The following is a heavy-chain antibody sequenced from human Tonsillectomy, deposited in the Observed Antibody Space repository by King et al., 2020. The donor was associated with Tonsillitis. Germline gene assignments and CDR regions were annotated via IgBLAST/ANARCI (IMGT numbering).Heavy chain of an antibody. CDR1: GYTFKAYY. CDR3: ARGGHYYDFWSGYSNWFDP. V-gene: IGHV1-2*02. J-gene: IGHJ5*02. CDR2: INPNSGGT. Sequence: GQLVQSGAEVKKPGASVKVSCKAYGYTFKAYYIHWVRQAPGQGLEWMGWINPNSGGTNSAQKFQGRVTMTSDTSISTAYMELSRLRSDDTAVYYCARGGHYYDFWSGYSNWFDPWGQGTQVTVSS. D-gene: IGHD3-3*01.